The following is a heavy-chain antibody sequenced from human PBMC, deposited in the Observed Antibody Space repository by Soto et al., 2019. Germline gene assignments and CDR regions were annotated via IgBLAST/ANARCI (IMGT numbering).Heavy chain of an antibody. Sequence: PGESLKISCKVSGYNFGTYWITWVRQMPGKGLEWMGRIDPSDSYINYSPSFQGHVTISADKSINTAYLQWSSLRASDTAIYYCARHYICRGGDCYYYGMDVWGQGTTVTVSS. J-gene: IGHJ6*02. CDR2: IDPSDSYI. V-gene: IGHV5-10-1*01. CDR1: GYNFGTYW. CDR3: ARHYICRGGDCYYYGMDV. D-gene: IGHD3-16*01.